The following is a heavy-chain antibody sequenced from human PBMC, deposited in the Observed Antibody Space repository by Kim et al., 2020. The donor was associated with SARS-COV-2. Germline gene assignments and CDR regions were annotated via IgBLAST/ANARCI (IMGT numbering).Heavy chain of an antibody. D-gene: IGHD2-15*01. CDR2: IYYSGST. V-gene: IGHV4-39*01. CDR1: GGSISSSSYY. Sequence: SETLSLTCTVSGGSISSSSYYWGWIRQPPGKGLEWIGSIYYSGSTYYNPSLKSRVTISVDKSKNQFSLKLSSVTAADTAVYYCARYKGYCSGGSCYGTFDYWGQGTLVTVSS. J-gene: IGHJ4*02. CDR3: ARYKGYCSGGSCYGTFDY.